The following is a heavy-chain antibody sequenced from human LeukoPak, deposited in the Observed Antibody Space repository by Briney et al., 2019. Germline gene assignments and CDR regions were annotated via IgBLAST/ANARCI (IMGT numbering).Heavy chain of an antibody. D-gene: IGHD6-19*01. CDR2: IYYSGSS. CDR1: GGSFSGSSYY. V-gene: IGHV4-39*07. Sequence: PSETLSLTCTVSGGSFSGSSYYWAWIRQPPGKGLEWIGSIYYSGSSYYNPSLQSRLTISVDTSKNQFSLRLSSVTAADTAVYYCANMEQWLVSFDYWGQGTLVTVSS. J-gene: IGHJ4*02. CDR3: ANMEQWLVSFDY.